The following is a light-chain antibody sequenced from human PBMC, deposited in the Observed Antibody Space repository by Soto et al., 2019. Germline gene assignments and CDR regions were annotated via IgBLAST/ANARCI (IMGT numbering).Light chain of an antibody. CDR3: QQYGSSPLT. J-gene: IGKJ3*01. Sequence: EIVLTQSTGTLSLSPGERATLSCRASQSVSSSYLAWYQQKPGQAPRLLIYGASSRATGIPDRFSGSGSGTDFTLTISRLEPEDFAVYYCQQYGSSPLTFGPGTKVHIK. CDR1: QSVSSSY. CDR2: GAS. V-gene: IGKV3-20*01.